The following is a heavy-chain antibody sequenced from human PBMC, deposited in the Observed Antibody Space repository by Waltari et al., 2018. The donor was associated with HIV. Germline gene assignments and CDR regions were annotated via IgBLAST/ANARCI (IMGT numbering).Heavy chain of an antibody. D-gene: IGHD4-17*01. J-gene: IGHJ4*02. CDR2: ISYSGST. V-gene: IGHV4-39*01. CDR1: GGSIMSSSYY. CDR3: ARSSVTTGDY. Sequence: QLQLQESGPGLVKPSETLSLTCSVSGGSIMSSSYYWAWMRQPPGKGLEWIGSISYSGSTYYNPSLKSRITISADTSKNQFFLMLSSVTAADTAVYYCARSSVTTGDYWGQGTLVTVSS.